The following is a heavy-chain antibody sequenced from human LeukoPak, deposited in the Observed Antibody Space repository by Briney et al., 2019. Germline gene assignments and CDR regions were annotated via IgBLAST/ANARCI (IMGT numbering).Heavy chain of an antibody. CDR3: ARPSPPGDGYNPCDY. CDR2: ITGSGGNP. Sequence: GGSLRLSCAASGFIFDNFAMSWVRQAPGKGLEWVSTITGSGGNPYYADSVEGRFTISRDNSKNTVYLQMNSPRPEDTAMYYCARPSPPGDGYNPCDYWGPGALVIVSS. J-gene: IGHJ4*02. V-gene: IGHV3-23*01. CDR1: GFIFDNFA. D-gene: IGHD5-24*01.